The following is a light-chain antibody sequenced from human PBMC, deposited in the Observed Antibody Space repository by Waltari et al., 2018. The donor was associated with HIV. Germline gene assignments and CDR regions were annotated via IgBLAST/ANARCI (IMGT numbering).Light chain of an antibody. V-gene: IGKV1-39*01. CDR2: GAS. J-gene: IGKJ1*01. CDR1: RSISIY. Sequence: DIQMTQSPSSLSASVGDRVTITCRASRSISIYLNWYQQKPGKAPKLLIYGASSLQSGVPSRFSASGSETDFTLTISSLQPEDFATYYCQQSFSSPQTFGQGTKVEVK. CDR3: QQSFSSPQT.